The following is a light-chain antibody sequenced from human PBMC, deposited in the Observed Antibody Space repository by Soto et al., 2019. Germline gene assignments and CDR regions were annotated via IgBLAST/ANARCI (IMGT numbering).Light chain of an antibody. CDR3: QQYKNWPLT. CDR2: GAS. J-gene: IGKJ4*02. V-gene: IGKV3-15*01. CDR1: QSVSNN. Sequence: EIVMTQSPATLSVSPGERATLSCRASQSVSNNLAGYQQKPGQAPRLLIYGASNRATDIPARFSGSGSGTEFTLTISSLQSEDFAVYYCQQYKNWPLTFGGGTKVEIK.